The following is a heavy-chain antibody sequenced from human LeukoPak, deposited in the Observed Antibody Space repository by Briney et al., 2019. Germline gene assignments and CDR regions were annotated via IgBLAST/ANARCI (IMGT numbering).Heavy chain of an antibody. CDR3: ARSLAAAAIGPGYDY. V-gene: IGHV4-59*01. CDR2: IFYSGST. J-gene: IGHJ4*02. CDR1: GGSISNYY. Sequence: PSVTLSLTCTVSGGSISNYYWSWIRQPPGKGLEWIGYIFYSGSTNYNPSLKSRVTISVDTSKNQFSLRLTSMTAADTAVYYCARSLAAAAIGPGYDYWGQGTLVTVSS. D-gene: IGHD6-13*01.